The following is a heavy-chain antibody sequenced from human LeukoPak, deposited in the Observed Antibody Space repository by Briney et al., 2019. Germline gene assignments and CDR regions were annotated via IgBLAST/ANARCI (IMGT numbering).Heavy chain of an antibody. CDR2: IKQDGSEK. CDR1: GFTFSSYW. J-gene: IGHJ4*02. D-gene: IGHD5-12*01. Sequence: PGGSLRLPCAASGFTFSSYWMSWVRQAPGKGLEWVANIKQDGSEKYYVDSVKGRFTISRDNAKNSLYLQMNSLRAEDTAVYYCARIVATYYFDYWGQGTLVTVSS. V-gene: IGHV3-7*01. CDR3: ARIVATYYFDY.